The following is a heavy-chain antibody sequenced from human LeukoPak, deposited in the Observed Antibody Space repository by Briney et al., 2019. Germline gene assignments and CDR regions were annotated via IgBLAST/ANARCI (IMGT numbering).Heavy chain of an antibody. CDR3: AKVDCSSSSCYK. CDR2: ISGSGDNT. CDR1: GFTFSSYA. Sequence: GGSLRLSCAASGFTFSSYAMSWVRRAPGKWLEWVSAISGSGDNTYYADSVKGRFSISRDDSKNTVHLQMNSLRAEDTAVYYCAKVDCSSSSCYKWGQGTLVTVSS. V-gene: IGHV3-23*01. J-gene: IGHJ4*02. D-gene: IGHD2-2*02.